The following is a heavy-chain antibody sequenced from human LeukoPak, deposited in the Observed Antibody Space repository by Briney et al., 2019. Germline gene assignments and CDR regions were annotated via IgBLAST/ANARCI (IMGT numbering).Heavy chain of an antibody. D-gene: IGHD3-10*01. V-gene: IGHV3-30*04. CDR3: ASGYTYYYGSGSYH. J-gene: IGHJ4*02. Sequence: GRSLRLSCAASGVTFNSYAMHWVRQAPGKGLEWVAVISHDGSNRYYGDSVKGRFTISRDNSKNTLFLQMDSLRAEDTAVYYCASGYTYYYGSGSYHWGQGTLVTISS. CDR2: ISHDGSNR. CDR1: GVTFNSYA.